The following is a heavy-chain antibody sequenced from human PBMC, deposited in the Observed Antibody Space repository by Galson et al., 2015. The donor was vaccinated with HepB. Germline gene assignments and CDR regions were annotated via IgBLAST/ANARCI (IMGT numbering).Heavy chain of an antibody. CDR3: AKDHSMYVGATTY. CDR1: GFTFSSNA. V-gene: IGHV3-23*01. D-gene: IGHD1-26*01. CDR2: ITDSGGGT. Sequence: SLRLSCAASGFTFSSNAMSWVRQAPGKGLEWDTTITDSGGGTNNEDSVKGRFTISRDNSKNTLYLQMNSLRAEDTAVYYCAKDHSMYVGATTYWGQGTLVTVSS. J-gene: IGHJ4*02.